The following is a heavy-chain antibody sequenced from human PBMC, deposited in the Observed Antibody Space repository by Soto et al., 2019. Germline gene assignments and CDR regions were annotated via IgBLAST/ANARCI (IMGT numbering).Heavy chain of an antibody. CDR3: TRGGIPIDC. CDR2: ISAYNGNT. D-gene: IGHD3-16*01. Sequence: QVQLVQSGAEVKKPGASVKVSCKASGYTFTNFGISWVRQAPGQGLEWMGWISAYNGNTNYAQNFQGRATMTTDTPTGTASMELRSLRSDDTAVYCCTRGGIPIDCWGQGTLGTVSS. CDR1: GYTFTNFG. J-gene: IGHJ4*02. V-gene: IGHV1-18*01.